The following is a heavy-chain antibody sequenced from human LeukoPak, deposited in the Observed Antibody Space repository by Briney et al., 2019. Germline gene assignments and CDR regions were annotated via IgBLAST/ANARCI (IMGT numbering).Heavy chain of an antibody. J-gene: IGHJ4*02. CDR1: GFNLRTFW. CDR2: ISPDGSVT. D-gene: IGHD1-26*01. V-gene: IGHV3-74*01. CDR3: ASDSGLRSGGDS. Sequence: GGSLRLPCAASGFNLRTFWIHWIRQDAGGRLVWVSRISPDGSVTTYTASVKGRFAISRDNAKNTLYLEMNSLRADDAAIYYCASDSGLRSGGDSWGQGTPVTVSS.